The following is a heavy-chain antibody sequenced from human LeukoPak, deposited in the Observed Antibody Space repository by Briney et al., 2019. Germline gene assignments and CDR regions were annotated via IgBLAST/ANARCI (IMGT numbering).Heavy chain of an antibody. CDR2: IYYSGST. CDR3: ARLSNYDFWSGYYTNNWFDP. CDR1: GGSISSYY. D-gene: IGHD3-3*01. V-gene: IGHV4-59*08. Sequence: SETLSLTCTVSGGSISSYYWSWIRQPPGKGLEWIGYIYYSGSTNYNPSLKSRVTISVGTSKNQFSLKLSSVTAADTAVYYCARLSNYDFWSGYYTNNWFDPWGQGTLVTVSS. J-gene: IGHJ5*02.